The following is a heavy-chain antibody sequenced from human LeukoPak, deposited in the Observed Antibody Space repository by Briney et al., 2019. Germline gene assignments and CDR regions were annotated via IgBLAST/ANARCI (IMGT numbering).Heavy chain of an antibody. CDR2: ISSSSSYI. CDR3: AKDLIHQLPSYYYYYGMDV. Sequence: GGSLRLSCAASGFTFSSYNMNWVRQAPGKGLEWVSSISSSSSYIYYADSVKGRFTISRDNSKNTLYLQMNSLRAEDTAVYYCAKDLIHQLPSYYYYYGMDVWGQGTTVTVSS. J-gene: IGHJ6*02. D-gene: IGHD2-2*01. V-gene: IGHV3-21*01. CDR1: GFTFSSYN.